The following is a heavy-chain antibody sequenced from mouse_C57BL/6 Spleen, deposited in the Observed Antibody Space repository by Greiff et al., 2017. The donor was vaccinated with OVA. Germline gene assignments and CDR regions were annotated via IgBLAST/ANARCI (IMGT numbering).Heavy chain of an antibody. CDR1: GYAFSSYW. V-gene: IGHV1-80*01. J-gene: IGHJ4*01. CDR3: ARGGDPLYAMDY. Sequence: VKLQQSGAELVKPGASVKISCKASGYAFSSYWMNWVKQRPGKGLEWIGQIYPGDGDTNYNGKFKGKATLTADKSSSTAYMQLSSLTSEDSAVYFCARGGDPLYAMDYWGQGTSVTVSS. CDR2: IYPGDGDT.